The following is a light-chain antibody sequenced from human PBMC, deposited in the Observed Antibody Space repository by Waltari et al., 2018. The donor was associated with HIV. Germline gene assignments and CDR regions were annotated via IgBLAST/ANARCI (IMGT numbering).Light chain of an antibody. J-gene: IGKJ2*01. CDR3: QQYNGSPYT. CDR1: QSISSW. Sequence: DIQMTQSPSTLSASVVDRVTITCRASQSISSWLAWYQQKPGTAPKLLIYKASSLESGVPSRFSGSGSGTEFTLTISSLQPDDFATYYCQQYNGSPYTFGQGTKLEIK. V-gene: IGKV1-5*03. CDR2: KAS.